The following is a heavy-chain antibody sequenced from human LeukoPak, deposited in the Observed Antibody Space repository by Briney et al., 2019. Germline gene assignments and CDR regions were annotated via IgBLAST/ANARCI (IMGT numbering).Heavy chain of an antibody. CDR2: IKQDGSEK. Sequence: QPGGSLRLSCAASGFTFSTYWMTWVRQAPGKGLEWVANIKQDGSEKYYVDSMKGRFTVSRDNAKNSLYLQMNSLRAEDTAVYYCARKLGHYYQYMDVWGKGTTVTVSS. V-gene: IGHV3-7*01. D-gene: IGHD3-3*02. CDR3: ARKLGHYYQYMDV. CDR1: GFTFSTYW. J-gene: IGHJ6*03.